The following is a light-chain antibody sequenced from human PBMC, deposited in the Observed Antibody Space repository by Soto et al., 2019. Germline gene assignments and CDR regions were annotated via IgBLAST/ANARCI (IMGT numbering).Light chain of an antibody. J-gene: IGKJ4*01. Sequence: IQMNQSQSSLSASVWDRVAITRRASQSISSYLNWYQQKPGKAPKLLIYTTSTLQSEVPSRFSGSGSETDFTLTISSLQPEDFATYYCQQSYSTPLTFGGGTKVDIK. CDR2: TTS. CDR1: QSISSY. CDR3: QQSYSTPLT. V-gene: IGKV1-39*01.